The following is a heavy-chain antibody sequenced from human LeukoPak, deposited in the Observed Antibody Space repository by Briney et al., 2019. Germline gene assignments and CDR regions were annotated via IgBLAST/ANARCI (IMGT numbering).Heavy chain of an antibody. CDR3: ARDGSYGGDYFDY. D-gene: IGHD4-23*01. CDR2: IYYSGST. V-gene: IGHV4-59*01. J-gene: IGHJ4*02. CDR1: GGSISSYY. Sequence: SETLSLTCTVSGGSISSYYWSWIRQPPGKGLEWIGYIYYSGSTIYNPSLKSRVTISVDTSKNQFSLKLSSVTAADTAVYYCARDGSYGGDYFDYWGQGTLVTVSS.